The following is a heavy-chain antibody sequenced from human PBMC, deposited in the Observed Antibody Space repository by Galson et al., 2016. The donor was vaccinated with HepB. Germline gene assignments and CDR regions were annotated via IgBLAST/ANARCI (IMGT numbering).Heavy chain of an antibody. CDR1: GRKWKNFA. D-gene: IGHD3-22*01. CDR2: IRGETGTK. Sequence: SLRLSCAVSGRKWKNFAKKGVRKEPGKGREWGGVIRGETGTKRYADPVKGRFTISRDNSRNTVYLQMDSLRDGDMAIYYCAKDLGMIGGPLDCWGQGTLVTVSS. V-gene: IGHV3-23*01. J-gene: IGHJ4*02. CDR3: AKDLGMIGGPLDC.